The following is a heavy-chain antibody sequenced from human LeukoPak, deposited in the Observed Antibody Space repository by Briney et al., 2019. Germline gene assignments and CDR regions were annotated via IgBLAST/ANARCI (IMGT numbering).Heavy chain of an antibody. D-gene: IGHD6-13*01. J-gene: IGHJ4*02. CDR3: ARDPAGNRGNFDY. CDR1: GFTFSSYT. V-gene: IGHV3-30-3*01. CDR2: ISSDGTNR. Sequence: GGSLRLSCAASGFTFSSYTIHWVRQAPGKGLEWVAVISSDGTNRYYADSVKGRFTISRDNSKNTLYLQMNSLRVEDTAMYSCARDPAGNRGNFDYWGQGTLVTVSS.